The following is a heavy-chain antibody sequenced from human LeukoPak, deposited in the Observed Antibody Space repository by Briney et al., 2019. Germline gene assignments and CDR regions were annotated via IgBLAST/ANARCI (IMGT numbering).Heavy chain of an antibody. CDR1: VFTFSIYS. CDR3: ARGPYSSSNYFNY. V-gene: IGHV3-48*01. J-gene: IGHJ4*02. Sequence: GGSLRLSRAASVFTFSIYSMNCGRDAPGKGRECVSYMSNKGSTIYYADSVRGRFTISRDNAKNSLYLQMNSLRAEDTAVYYCARGPYSSSNYFNYWGEGTLVTVSS. CDR2: MSNKGSTI. D-gene: IGHD6-6*01.